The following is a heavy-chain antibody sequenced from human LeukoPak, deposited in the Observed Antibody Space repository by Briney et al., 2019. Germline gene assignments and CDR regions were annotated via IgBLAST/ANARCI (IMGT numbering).Heavy chain of an antibody. CDR1: GGSFSGYY. J-gene: IGHJ4*02. CDR2: INHSGST. Sequence: SETPSLTCTVYGGSFSGYYWSWIRQPPGKGLEWIGEINHSGSTNYNPSLKSRVTISLDTSKNQFSLKLNSVTAADTAVYYCARGLMIWDYWGQGTLVTVSS. V-gene: IGHV4-34*01. CDR3: ARGLMIWDY. D-gene: IGHD3-16*01.